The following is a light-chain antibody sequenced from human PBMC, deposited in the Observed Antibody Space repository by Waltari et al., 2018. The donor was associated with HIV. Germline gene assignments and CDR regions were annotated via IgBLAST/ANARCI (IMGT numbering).Light chain of an antibody. V-gene: IGKV3-15*01. CDR1: QSVRSN. J-gene: IGKJ5*01. CDR3: QHRSNRPL. Sequence: EIVMTQSPATLSVSPGERATLSCRASQSVRSNLAWYQQKPGQAPRLLIYGASSRATGIPARFSGSGSGTEFTLTISSLEPEDFAVYYCQHRSNRPLFGQGTRLEIK. CDR2: GAS.